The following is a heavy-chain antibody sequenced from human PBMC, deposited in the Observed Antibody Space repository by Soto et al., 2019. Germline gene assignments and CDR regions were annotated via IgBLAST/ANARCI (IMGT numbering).Heavy chain of an antibody. CDR2: VIPIFGTA. CDR1: GGTFSSYA. Sequence: QVQLVQSGAEVKKPGSSVKVSCKASGGTFSSYAISWVRQAPGQGLEWMGGVIPIFGTANYAQKFQGRVTITADDSTSTAYMELSSLRSEGTAVYYCAREAQGGSSGWFDPWGQGTLVTVSS. D-gene: IGHD6-6*01. J-gene: IGHJ5*02. V-gene: IGHV1-69*01. CDR3: AREAQGGSSGWFDP.